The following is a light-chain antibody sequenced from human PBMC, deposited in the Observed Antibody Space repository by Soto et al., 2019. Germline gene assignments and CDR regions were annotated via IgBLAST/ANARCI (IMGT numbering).Light chain of an antibody. V-gene: IGKV3-20*01. J-gene: IGKJ4*01. CDR1: QSVSSSY. Sequence: EIVLTQSPGTLSLSPGERATLSCRASQSVSSSYLDWYQQKPGQAPRLLIYGASSRATGIPDRFSGSGSGTDFTLTISRLEPEDFAVYYCHQYVSSPLTFGGGTKVEIK. CDR2: GAS. CDR3: HQYVSSPLT.